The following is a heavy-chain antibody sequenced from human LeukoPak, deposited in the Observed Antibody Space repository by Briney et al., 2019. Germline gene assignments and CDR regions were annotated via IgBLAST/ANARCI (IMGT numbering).Heavy chain of an antibody. Sequence: GGSLRLSCAASGFTFSSYGMHWVRQAPGKGLEWVAVISYDGGNKYYADSVKGRFTISRDNSKNTLYLQMNSLRAEDTAVYYCAKGARITMVRGVIFPNAFDIWGQGTMVTVSS. CDR1: GFTFSSYG. J-gene: IGHJ3*02. V-gene: IGHV3-30*18. CDR2: ISYDGGNK. CDR3: AKGARITMVRGVIFPNAFDI. D-gene: IGHD3-10*01.